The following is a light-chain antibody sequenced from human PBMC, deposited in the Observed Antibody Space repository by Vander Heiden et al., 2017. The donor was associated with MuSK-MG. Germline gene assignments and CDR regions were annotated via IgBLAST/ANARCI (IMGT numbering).Light chain of an antibody. CDR2: DGD. Sequence: QSALPPPRPVSGSPGPSATISCTGTSSDVGGYNYVSWYQQHPGKAPKLLIYDGDKRPAGVPDRFSGSKSGNTASLTISGLQAEDEAEYSGCSYAGTYRRVFGGGTKLTVL. CDR1: SSDVGGYNY. V-gene: IGLV2-11*01. J-gene: IGLJ2*01. CDR3: CSYAGTYRRV.